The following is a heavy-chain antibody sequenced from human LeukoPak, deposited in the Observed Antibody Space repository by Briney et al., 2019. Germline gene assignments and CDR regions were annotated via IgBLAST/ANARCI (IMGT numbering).Heavy chain of an antibody. CDR3: AKDGANWFGP. J-gene: IGHJ5*02. Sequence: SETLSLTCTVSGGSISSSYWSWIRQPAGKGLGWIGRMYSSGTPNTNPSRKGRVAMSIDTPRNRFFLKLSSVTAADTAVYYCAKDGANWFGPWGQGNLVTVSS. CDR1: GGSISSSY. D-gene: IGHD3-16*01. CDR2: MYSSGTP. V-gene: IGHV4-4*07.